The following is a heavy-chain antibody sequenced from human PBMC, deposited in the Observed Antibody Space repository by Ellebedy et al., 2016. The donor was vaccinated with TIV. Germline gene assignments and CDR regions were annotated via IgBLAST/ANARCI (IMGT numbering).Heavy chain of an antibody. Sequence: SQTLSLTCVISGDSVSTDIGWNWIRQSPSRGLEWLGRTYYRSKWNNDYAVSLKSRITINPDTSKNQFSLQLNSVTPEDTAVYYCAGGWFGSGMGVWGQGTTVTVSS. J-gene: IGHJ6*02. D-gene: IGHD3-16*01. V-gene: IGHV6-1*01. CDR1: GDSVSTDIG. CDR2: TYYRSKWNN. CDR3: AGGWFGSGMGV.